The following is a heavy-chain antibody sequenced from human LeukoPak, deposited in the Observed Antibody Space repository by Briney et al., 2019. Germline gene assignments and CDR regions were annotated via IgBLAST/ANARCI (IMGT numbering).Heavy chain of an antibody. CDR2: IKFDGNEK. Sequence: GGSLRLSCAASGFTFSSYWMHWVRQAPGKGLEWVANIKFDGNEKYYVDSVKGRFTISRDNAKNSLYLQMNSLRAEDTALYYCARLDEAFDNWGQGTLVTVSS. J-gene: IGHJ4*02. CDR3: ARLDEAFDN. V-gene: IGHV3-7*01. CDR1: GFTFSSYW. D-gene: IGHD5-24*01.